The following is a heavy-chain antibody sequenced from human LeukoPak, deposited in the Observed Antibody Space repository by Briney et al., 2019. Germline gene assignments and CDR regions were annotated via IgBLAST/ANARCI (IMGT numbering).Heavy chain of an antibody. CDR2: IKQDGSEK. V-gene: IGHV3-7*01. CDR1: GFTFSSYS. D-gene: IGHD3-10*01. J-gene: IGHJ6*02. Sequence: PGGSLRLSCAASGFTFSSYSMNWVRQAPGKGLEWVANIKQDGSEKYYVDSVKGRFTISRDNAKNSLYLQMNSLRAEDTAVYYCAREGWGELLWFGELVSYYYYGMDVWGQGTTVTVSS. CDR3: AREGWGELLWFGELVSYYYYGMDV.